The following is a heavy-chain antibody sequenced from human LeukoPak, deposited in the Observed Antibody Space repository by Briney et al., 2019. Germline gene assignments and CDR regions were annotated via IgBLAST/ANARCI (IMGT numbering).Heavy chain of an antibody. J-gene: IGHJ6*03. V-gene: IGHV3-30*03. CDR3: ARDAGGAMGFGYYYYYMDV. CDR2: ISYDGSNK. Sequence: GGSLRLSCAASGFTFSSYGMHWVRQAPGKGLEWVAVISYDGSNKYYGDSVKGRFTISRDNSKNTLYLQMNSLRGEDTAVYYCARDAGGAMGFGYYYYYMDVWGKGTTVTVSS. D-gene: IGHD5-18*01. CDR1: GFTFSSYG.